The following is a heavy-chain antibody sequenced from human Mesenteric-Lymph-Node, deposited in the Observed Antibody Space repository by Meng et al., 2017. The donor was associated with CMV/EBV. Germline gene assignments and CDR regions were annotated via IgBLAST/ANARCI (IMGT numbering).Heavy chain of an antibody. D-gene: IGHD1-26*01. CDR1: GYTFSGYY. J-gene: IGHJ4*02. Sequence: ASVKVSCKASGYTFSGYYINWVRQAPGQGLEWVGWINPNSAGTNFAQKFQGRVTMTRDTSINTAYMELSRLRSDDTAVYYCARESDDGALDSWGQGTLVTVSS. CDR3: ARESDDGALDS. CDR2: INPNSAGT. V-gene: IGHV1-2*02.